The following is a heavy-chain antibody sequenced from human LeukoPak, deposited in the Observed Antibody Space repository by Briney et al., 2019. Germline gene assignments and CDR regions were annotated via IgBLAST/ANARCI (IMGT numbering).Heavy chain of an antibody. CDR1: GGSFSGYY. Sequence: KPSETLSLTGADSGGSFSGYYWSWIRQPTGKGREWIGDINHSGSTNYNPSLKSRVTISVDPSKNQFSLKLSSVTAADTAVYYCAPSGSSTGPFDYWGQGTLVTVSS. J-gene: IGHJ4*02. CDR2: INHSGST. CDR3: APSGSSTGPFDY. V-gene: IGHV4-34*01. D-gene: IGHD1-26*01.